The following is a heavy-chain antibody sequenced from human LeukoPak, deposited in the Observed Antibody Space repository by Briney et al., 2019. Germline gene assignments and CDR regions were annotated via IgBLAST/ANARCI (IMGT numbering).Heavy chain of an antibody. Sequence: GGSLRLTCAAPGFTFSDYYMSWIRQAPGKGLEWVSYISSSGSTIYYADSVKGRFTISRDNAKNSLYLQMNSLRAEDTAVYYCAKYDFWSGRWFDPWGQGTLVSVS. CDR1: GFTFSDYY. D-gene: IGHD3-3*01. J-gene: IGHJ5*02. V-gene: IGHV3-11*04. CDR3: AKYDFWSGRWFDP. CDR2: ISSSGSTI.